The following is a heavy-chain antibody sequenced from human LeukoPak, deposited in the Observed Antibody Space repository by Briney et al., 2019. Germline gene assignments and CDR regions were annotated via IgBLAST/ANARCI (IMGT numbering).Heavy chain of an antibody. CDR3: ARHPRITIYGVVTLNWFDP. V-gene: IGHV4-39*01. J-gene: IGHJ5*02. D-gene: IGHD3-3*01. CDR1: GGSISSSY. Sequence: SETLSLTCTVSGGSISSSYWGWIRQPPGKGLEWIGSILYSGNSYYNPSLKSRVTLSIDTSKNQFSLKLSSVTAADTAVYYCARHPRITIYGVVTLNWFDPWGQGTLVTVSS. CDR2: ILYSGNS.